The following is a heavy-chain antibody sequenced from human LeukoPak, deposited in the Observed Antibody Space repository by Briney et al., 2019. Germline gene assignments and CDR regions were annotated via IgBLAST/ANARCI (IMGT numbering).Heavy chain of an antibody. J-gene: IGHJ5*02. D-gene: IGHD3-10*01. CDR2: ISADGGTT. Sequence: PGGSLRLSCAASGFNFDDYAMHWVRHAPGKGLEWVSLISADGGTTYYGDSVKGRFTVSRDNSKKSLYLQMNSLRTEDTALYYCAKDIGGSGRNWFDPWGQGTLVTVCS. CDR3: AKDIGGSGRNWFDP. V-gene: IGHV3-43*02. CDR1: GFNFDDYA.